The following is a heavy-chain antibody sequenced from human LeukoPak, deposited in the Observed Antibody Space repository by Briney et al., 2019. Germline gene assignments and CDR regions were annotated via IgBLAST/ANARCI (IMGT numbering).Heavy chain of an antibody. Sequence: SETLSLTCTVSGGSISSSSYHWGWIRQPPGEGLEWIGSIYYSGSTYYNPSLKSRVTISVDTSKNQFSLKLSSVTAADTAVYYCARDPYIVVVPAARRGFDPWGQGTLVTVSS. V-gene: IGHV4-39*07. D-gene: IGHD2-2*01. J-gene: IGHJ5*02. CDR2: IYYSGST. CDR3: ARDPYIVVVPAARRGFDP. CDR1: GGSISSSSYH.